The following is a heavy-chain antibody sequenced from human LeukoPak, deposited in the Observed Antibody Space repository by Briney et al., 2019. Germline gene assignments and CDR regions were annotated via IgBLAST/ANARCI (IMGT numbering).Heavy chain of an antibody. V-gene: IGHV4-34*01. Sequence: PSETLSLTCAVYGGSFSGYYWSWIRQPPGKGLEWIGEINHSGSTNYNPSLKSRVTISVDTSKNQFSLKLSSVTAADTAVNYCARVGGWYSYYFDYWGQGTLVTVSS. D-gene: IGHD6-19*01. CDR2: INHSGST. CDR3: ARVGGWYSYYFDY. J-gene: IGHJ4*02. CDR1: GGSFSGYY.